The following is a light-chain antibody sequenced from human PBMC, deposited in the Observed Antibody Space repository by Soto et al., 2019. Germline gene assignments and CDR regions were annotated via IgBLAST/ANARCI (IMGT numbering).Light chain of an antibody. Sequence: QSVLTQPPSASGTPGQSVTISCSGSSSNIGSNTVTWYQQLPGTAPNLLIYSNNLRSSGVPDRFSGSRSGTSASLAISGLQSEDEADYYCATWDDRLNGYVFGSGTKLTVL. V-gene: IGLV1-44*01. CDR2: SNN. J-gene: IGLJ1*01. CDR3: ATWDDRLNGYV. CDR1: SSNIGSNT.